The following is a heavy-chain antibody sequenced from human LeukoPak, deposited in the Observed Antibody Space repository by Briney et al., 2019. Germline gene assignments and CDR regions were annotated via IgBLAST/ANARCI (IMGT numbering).Heavy chain of an antibody. CDR1: GFTFSNYD. J-gene: IGHJ2*01. D-gene: IGHD2-21*01. CDR2: FGYVDSGT. CDR3: ARSIPYWYFDL. Sequence: GGSLRLFCVASGFTFSNYDMSWVRQAPGKGLEWVSSFGYVDSGTTYADSVKGRFTISKDNSRNTLYLQMNSLRAEDTALYYCARSIPYWYFDLWGRGTLVTVSS. V-gene: IGHV3-23*01.